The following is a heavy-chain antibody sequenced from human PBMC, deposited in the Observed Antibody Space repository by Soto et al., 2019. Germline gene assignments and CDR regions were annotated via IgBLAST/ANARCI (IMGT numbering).Heavy chain of an antibody. CDR2: IYYSGNT. Sequence: PSETLSLTCTVSGDSMDNYYWSWIRQPPGKRLEWIGYIYYSGNTNYNPSLKGRLTMSVDTSKNQFSLNLRSATAADTAVYYCARGGWSLDSWGQGSLVTVPQ. V-gene: IGHV4-59*01. CDR1: GDSMDNYY. D-gene: IGHD3-3*01. J-gene: IGHJ4*02. CDR3: ARGGWSLDS.